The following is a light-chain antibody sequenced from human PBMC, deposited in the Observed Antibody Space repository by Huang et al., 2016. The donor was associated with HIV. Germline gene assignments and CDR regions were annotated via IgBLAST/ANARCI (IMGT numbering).Light chain of an antibody. J-gene: IGKJ2*01. Sequence: ELVLAQSPGTLSLSPGQRATLSCRASQSVNSNYLAWYQQKFGQAPRLLLFGASSRAAGIPDRFRGIGSGTDFTLTISRLEPEDFAVYYCQQYGTSPYTFGQGTKLEIK. CDR3: QQYGTSPYT. V-gene: IGKV3-20*01. CDR1: QSVNSNY. CDR2: GAS.